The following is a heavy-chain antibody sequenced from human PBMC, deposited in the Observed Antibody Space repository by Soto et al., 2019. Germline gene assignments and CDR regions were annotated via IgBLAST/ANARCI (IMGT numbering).Heavy chain of an antibody. V-gene: IGHV1-69*01. CDR3: ARGNPRDGYNYSAFDI. CDR2: IIPIFGTA. D-gene: IGHD5-12*01. Sequence: QVQLVQSGAEVKKPGSSVKVSCKASGGTFSSYAISWVRQAPGQGLEWMGGIIPIFGTANYAQKFQGRVTITADESTSTAHMELSSLRSEDTAVYYCARGNPRDGYNYSAFDIWGQGTMVTVSS. CDR1: GGTFSSYA. J-gene: IGHJ3*02.